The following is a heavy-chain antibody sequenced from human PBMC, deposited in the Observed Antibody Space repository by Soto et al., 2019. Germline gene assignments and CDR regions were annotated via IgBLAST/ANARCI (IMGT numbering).Heavy chain of an antibody. CDR1: GFTFSVYW. D-gene: IGHD4-4*01. Sequence: EVQLVESGGGLVQPGGPLRLSCAASGFTFSVYWMHWVRQAPGKGLVWVSRIDSDGSTTSYADSVKGRFTISRDNAKSTLYLQMNSLRAEDTAVYYCARPGYSNYGPGVDVWGQGTTVTVSS. V-gene: IGHV3-74*01. J-gene: IGHJ6*02. CDR3: ARPGYSNYGPGVDV. CDR2: IDSDGSTT.